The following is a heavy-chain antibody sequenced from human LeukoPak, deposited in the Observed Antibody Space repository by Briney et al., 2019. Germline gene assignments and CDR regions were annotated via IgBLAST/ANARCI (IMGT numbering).Heavy chain of an antibody. V-gene: IGHV1-2*02. Sequence: ASVKVSCKASGYTFTGYYMHWVRQAPGQGLEWMGWINPNSSGTNYAQKFQGRVTMTRDTSISTAYMELNRLRSDDTAVYYCARDRDYGSGIFDYWGQGTLVTVSS. CDR2: INPNSSGT. J-gene: IGHJ4*02. D-gene: IGHD3-10*01. CDR1: GYTFTGYY. CDR3: ARDRDYGSGIFDY.